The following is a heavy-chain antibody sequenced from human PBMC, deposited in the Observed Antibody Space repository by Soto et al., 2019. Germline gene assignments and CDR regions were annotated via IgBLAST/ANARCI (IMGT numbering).Heavy chain of an antibody. D-gene: IGHD6-19*01. J-gene: IGHJ3*02. CDR1: GFTFSTFD. CDR3: VRGGPESSGISADDAFDI. V-gene: IGHV3-13*01. Sequence: GGSLRLSCAGSGFTFSTFDIHWVRQAPGKGLEWVSGIGTLSDTFYAASVQGRFTISRQNAKNSVYLQMNSLRAGDTAFYYCVRGGPESSGISADDAFDIWGQGTVVTVSS. CDR2: IGTLSDT.